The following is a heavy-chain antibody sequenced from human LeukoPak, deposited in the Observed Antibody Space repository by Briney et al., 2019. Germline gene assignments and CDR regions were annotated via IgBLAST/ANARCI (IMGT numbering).Heavy chain of an antibody. D-gene: IGHD6-19*01. J-gene: IGHJ4*02. CDR3: ARAGYTSGYDY. CDR2: IKEDGSDK. V-gene: IGHV3-7*01. Sequence: GGSLRLSCAASGFTFSSYWMSWVRQAPGKGLEWLADIKEDGSDKYYVDSVKGRFTISRDNAKNSLYLQMNNLRVEDTAVYYCARAGYTSGYDYWGQGTLVTVSS. CDR1: GFTFSSYW.